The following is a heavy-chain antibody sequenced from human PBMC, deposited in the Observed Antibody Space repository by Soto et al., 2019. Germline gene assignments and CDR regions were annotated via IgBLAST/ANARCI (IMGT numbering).Heavy chain of an antibody. V-gene: IGHV3-74*01. CDR1: GIPFRTYW. CDR2: INTDGSDT. J-gene: IGHJ4*02. CDR3: TRGAPSGWSH. D-gene: IGHD6-19*01. Sequence: GGSLRLSCAASGIPFRTYWMHWVRQPPGKGLVWVSAINTDGSDTSYADSVKGRFTISRDNAKNTLYLQMNSLRPEDTAVYFCTRGAPSGWSHWGQGTLVTVSS.